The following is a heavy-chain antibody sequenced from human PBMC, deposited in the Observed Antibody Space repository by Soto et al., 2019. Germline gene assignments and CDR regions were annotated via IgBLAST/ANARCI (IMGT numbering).Heavy chain of an antibody. CDR2: INAGNGNT. J-gene: IGHJ6*03. D-gene: IGHD4-4*01. Sequence: QVQLVQSGAEVKKPGASVKVSCKASGYTFTSYAMHWVRQAPGQRLEWMGWINAGNGNTKYSQKFQGRVTITRDTSASTAYMELSSLRSEDTAVYCCARGYSNYVPYYMDVWGKGTTVTVSS. CDR1: GYTFTSYA. V-gene: IGHV1-3*01. CDR3: ARGYSNYVPYYMDV.